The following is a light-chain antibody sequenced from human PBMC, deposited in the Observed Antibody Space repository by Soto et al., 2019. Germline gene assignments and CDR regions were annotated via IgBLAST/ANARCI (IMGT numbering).Light chain of an antibody. Sequence: IQLTQSPSSLSPSLGDRVTITCRAGQDIGSALAWYQQRPGTAPKLLLFDASNLEAGVPSRFCGSGSGTDFTLTITSLRPEDFATYYCQQFNGFSLTFGGGTKVQIK. CDR1: QDIGSA. J-gene: IGKJ4*01. V-gene: IGKV1-13*02. CDR2: DAS. CDR3: QQFNGFSLT.